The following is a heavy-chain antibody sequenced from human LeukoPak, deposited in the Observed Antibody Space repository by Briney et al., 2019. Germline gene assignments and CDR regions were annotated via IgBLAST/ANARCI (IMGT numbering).Heavy chain of an antibody. J-gene: IGHJ4*02. D-gene: IGHD5-18*01. CDR2: INHSGST. CDR1: GGSFSGYY. Sequence: NTSETLSLTCAVYGGSFSGYYWSWIRQPPGKGLEWIGEINHSGSTNYNPSLKSRVTISVDTSKNQFSLKLSSVTAADTAVYYCARLGYSYGYVLDYWGQGTLVTVSS. CDR3: ARLGYSYGYVLDY. V-gene: IGHV4-34*01.